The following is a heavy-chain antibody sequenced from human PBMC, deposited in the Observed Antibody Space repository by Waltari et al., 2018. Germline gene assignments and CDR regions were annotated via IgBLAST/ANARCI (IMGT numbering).Heavy chain of an antibody. Sequence: QVQLQQWGAGLMKPSETLSLTCAVYGGSFSGYYWTWIRQPPGKGLEWIGDINDSGSTNYNPSLKARVRISLDTSKNQFSLKLTSVTAADTALYYCARHGRIRAVALIDYWGQGTLVTVSS. J-gene: IGHJ4*02. CDR2: INDSGST. CDR1: GGSFSGYY. D-gene: IGHD2-15*01. V-gene: IGHV4-34*01. CDR3: ARHGRIRAVALIDY.